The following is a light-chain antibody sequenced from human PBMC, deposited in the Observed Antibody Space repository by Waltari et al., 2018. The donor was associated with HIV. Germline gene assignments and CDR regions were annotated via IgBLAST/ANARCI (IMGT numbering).Light chain of an antibody. Sequence: DIVLTQSPSTMSASPGGRVTVSCRASQNVDDKLTWYQQKPGQSPRLLIYPSSDSAAGVPTRFGGAGSATNFTLTITSLQSEDFALYFCQQYHHWLPLTFGGGSRVELK. CDR1: QNVDDK. CDR3: QQYHHWLPLT. V-gene: IGKV3D-15*01. CDR2: PSS. J-gene: IGKJ4*01.